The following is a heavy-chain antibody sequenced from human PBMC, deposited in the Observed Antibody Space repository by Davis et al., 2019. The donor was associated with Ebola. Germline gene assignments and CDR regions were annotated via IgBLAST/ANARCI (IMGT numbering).Heavy chain of an antibody. J-gene: IGHJ3*02. Sequence: MPSETLSLTCTVSGGSISSSNHYWGWIRQSPGKGLEWIGNIFYTGNTFYNPSLESRVTISIDTSKSYFSLELRSVTASDTAVYYCARVPQSLVGATFDIWGPGTLVTVSS. CDR1: GGSISSSNHY. V-gene: IGHV4-39*02. D-gene: IGHD1-26*01. CDR3: ARVPQSLVGATFDI. CDR2: IFYTGNT.